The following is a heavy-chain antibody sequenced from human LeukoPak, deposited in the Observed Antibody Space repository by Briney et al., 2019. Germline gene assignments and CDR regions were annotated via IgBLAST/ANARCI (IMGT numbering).Heavy chain of an antibody. CDR2: ISGNGAGT. CDR3: ARDQDWNWYFDL. V-gene: IGHV3-23*01. J-gene: IGHJ2*01. CDR1: GFTFSSHA. Sequence: GGSLRLSCTPSGFTFSSHAMSWVRQAPGKGLEWVSGISGNGAGTYYGDSVKGRFTISRDNSKNTLYLQMNSLRAEDTAVYYCARDQDWNWYFDLWGRGTLVTVSS. D-gene: IGHD3/OR15-3a*01.